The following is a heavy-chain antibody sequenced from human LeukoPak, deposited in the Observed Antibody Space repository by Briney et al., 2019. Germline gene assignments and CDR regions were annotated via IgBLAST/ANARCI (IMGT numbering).Heavy chain of an antibody. CDR1: GFTFSSYW. J-gene: IGHJ6*02. CDR2: ISSSGSTI. V-gene: IGHV3-48*04. CDR3: ARGTTIFYGMDV. Sequence: GGSLRLSCAASGFTFSSYWMSWVRQASGKGLEWVSYISSSGSTIYYADSVKGRFTISRDNAKNSLYLQMNSLRAEDTAVYYCARGTTIFYGMDVWGQGTTVTVSS. D-gene: IGHD3-3*01.